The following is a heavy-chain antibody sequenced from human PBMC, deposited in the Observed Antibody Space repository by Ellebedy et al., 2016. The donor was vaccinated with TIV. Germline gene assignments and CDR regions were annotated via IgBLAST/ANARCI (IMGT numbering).Heavy chain of an antibody. CDR1: GFTFSSYW. J-gene: IGHJ6*02. CDR3: ARDGRGIAAAGVVTDGMDV. D-gene: IGHD6-13*01. CDR2: IKQDGSEQ. V-gene: IGHV3-7*01. Sequence: GGSLRLSCAASGFTFSSYWMSWVRQAPGKGLEWVANIKQDGSEQYYVDSVRGRFTISRDNSKNTLYLKMNSLRAEDTAVYYCARDGRGIAAAGVVTDGMDVWGQGTTVTVSS.